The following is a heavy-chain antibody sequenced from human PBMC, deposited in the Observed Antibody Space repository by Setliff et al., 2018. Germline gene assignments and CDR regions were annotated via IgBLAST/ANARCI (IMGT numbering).Heavy chain of an antibody. V-gene: IGHV1-69*05. J-gene: IGHJ4*02. Sequence: ASVKVSCKASGDTFNTYTPSWVRQAPGQGLEWMGGIIPLLETVKYAQKFQDRITMTTDTSTSTAYLEFKSLRSDDTAIYYCSRLVRFCTKISCQRLLGDDYWGQGTLVTVSS. CDR1: GDTFNTYT. D-gene: IGHD2-2*01. CDR2: IIPLLETV. CDR3: SRLVRFCTKISCQRLLGDDY.